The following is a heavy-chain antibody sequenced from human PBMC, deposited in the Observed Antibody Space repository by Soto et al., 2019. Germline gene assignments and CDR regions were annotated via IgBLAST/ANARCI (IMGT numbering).Heavy chain of an antibody. CDR3: ARHYGSGSRTSYYYYGMDV. Sequence: QVQLVQSGAEVKKPGSSVKVSCKASGGTFSSYAISWVRQAPGQGLEWMGGIIPIFGTANYAQKLQGRVTITADEXXSXAXMKQSRLRSEDTAVYCCARHYGSGSRTSYYYYGMDVWGQGTTVTASS. J-gene: IGHJ6*02. D-gene: IGHD3-10*01. V-gene: IGHV1-69*12. CDR1: GGTFSSYA. CDR2: IIPIFGTA.